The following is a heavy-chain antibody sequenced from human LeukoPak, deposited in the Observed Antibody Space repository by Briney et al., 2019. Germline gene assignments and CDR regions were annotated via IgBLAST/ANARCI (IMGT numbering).Heavy chain of an antibody. Sequence: GGSLRLSCAASGYPFSGSDIHWVRQAPGKGLEWVAFVSHEGTSKFYAESVKGRFGISRDNSKSTTYLQMNGLRPDDTAVYYCAKTTGGWPRFFDHWGQGTLVAVSS. V-gene: IGHV3-30*18. D-gene: IGHD6-19*01. J-gene: IGHJ4*02. CDR1: GYPFSGSD. CDR3: AKTTGGWPRFFDH. CDR2: VSHEGTSK.